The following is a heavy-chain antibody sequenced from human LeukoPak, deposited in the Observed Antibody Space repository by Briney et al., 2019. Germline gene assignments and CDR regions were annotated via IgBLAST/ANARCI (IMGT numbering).Heavy chain of an antibody. J-gene: IGHJ4*02. Sequence: GASVKVSCKASGYTFTSYGISWVRHAPGQGLEWMGWISAYNGNTNYAQKLQGRVTMTTDTSTSTAYMELRSLRSDDTAVYYCARGTRGVNSPYFDYWGQGTLVTVSS. CDR3: ARGTRGVNSPYFDY. V-gene: IGHV1-18*01. D-gene: IGHD4-23*01. CDR2: ISAYNGNT. CDR1: GYTFTSYG.